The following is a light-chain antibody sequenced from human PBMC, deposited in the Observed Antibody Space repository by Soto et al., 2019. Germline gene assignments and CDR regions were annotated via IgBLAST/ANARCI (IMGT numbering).Light chain of an antibody. J-gene: IGLJ2*01. CDR1: SSDVGSYNL. V-gene: IGLV2-23*03. CDR3: CSYAGSSTFVV. Sequence: QSALTQPASVSGSPGQSIIISCTGTSSDVGSYNLVSWYQQHPGKAPKLRIYEGSKRPSGVSNRFSGSKSGNPASLTISGLQAEDEADYYCCSYAGSSTFVVFGGGTKLTVL. CDR2: EGS.